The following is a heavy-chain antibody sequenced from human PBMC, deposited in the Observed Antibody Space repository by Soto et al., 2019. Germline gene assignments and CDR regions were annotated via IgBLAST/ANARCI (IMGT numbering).Heavy chain of an antibody. J-gene: IGHJ4*02. CDR2: ISYDGSNK. CDR1: GFTFSSYG. D-gene: IGHD1-26*01. V-gene: IGHV3-30*18. CDR3: ANDAGGGATTEWCCFY. Sequence: QVQLVESGGGVVQPGRSLRLSCAASGFTFSSYGMHWVRQAPGKGLEWVAVISYDGSNKYYADSVKGRFTISRDNSKNTLYLQMNSLGAEDTAVYYCANDAGGGATTEWCCFYWGQGTLVTVSS.